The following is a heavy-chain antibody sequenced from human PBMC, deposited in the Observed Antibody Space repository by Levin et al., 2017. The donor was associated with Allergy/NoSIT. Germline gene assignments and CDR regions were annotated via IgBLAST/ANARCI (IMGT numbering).Heavy chain of an antibody. Sequence: ASVKVSCKASGGTFSSYAISWVRQAPGLGLEWMGGIIPIFGTANYAQKFQGRVTITADESTSTAYMELSSLRSEDTAVYYCARAGLNITMIVVVKAFDSWGQGTMVTVSS. D-gene: IGHD3-22*01. CDR1: GGTFSSYA. CDR2: IIPIFGTA. V-gene: IGHV1-69*13. CDR3: ARAGLNITMIVVVKAFDS. J-gene: IGHJ3*02.